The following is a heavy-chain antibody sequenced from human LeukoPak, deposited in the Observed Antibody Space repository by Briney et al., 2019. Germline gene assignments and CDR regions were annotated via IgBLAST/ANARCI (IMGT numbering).Heavy chain of an antibody. CDR2: INSDGINT. D-gene: IGHD3-10*01. CDR1: GFTFSNYW. Sequence: GGSLRLSCAASGFTFSNYWMHWVRQAPGKGLVWVSRINSDGINTSYADSVKGRFTISRDNAKNTLNLQMNSLRAEDTAVYYCARDFITMVRGVITNYYYYYMDVWGKGTTVTVSS. V-gene: IGHV3-74*01. CDR3: ARDFITMVRGVITNYYYYYMDV. J-gene: IGHJ6*03.